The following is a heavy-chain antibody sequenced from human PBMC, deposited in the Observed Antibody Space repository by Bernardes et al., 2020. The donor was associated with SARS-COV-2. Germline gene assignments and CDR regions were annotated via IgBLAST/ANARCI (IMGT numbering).Heavy chain of an antibody. J-gene: IGHJ6*02. CDR3: ARDYGAVAYYDFWSGLSPYYYYYYGMDV. V-gene: IGHV3-23*01. CDR1: GFTFSSYA. Sequence: GGSLRLSCAASGFTFSSYAMNWVRQAPGKGLEWVSDISGSGGTTNYADSVMGRFTISRDNSKNTLYLQMNSLRAEDTAVYYCARDYGAVAYYDFWSGLSPYYYYYYGMDVWGQGTTVTVSS. CDR2: ISGSGGTT. D-gene: IGHD3-3*01.